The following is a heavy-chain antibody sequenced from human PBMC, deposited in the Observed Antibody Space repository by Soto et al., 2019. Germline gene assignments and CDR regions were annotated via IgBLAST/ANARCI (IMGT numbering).Heavy chain of an antibody. Sequence: TLSLTCTVSGGSISSSSYYWGWIRQPPGKGLEWIGSIYYSGSTYYNPSLKSRVTISVDTSKNQFSLKLSSVTAADTAVYYCARHALTTVTTDLYNWFDPWGQGTLVTVSS. CDR2: IYYSGST. CDR1: GGSISSSSYY. V-gene: IGHV4-39*01. D-gene: IGHD4-17*01. CDR3: ARHALTTVTTDLYNWFDP. J-gene: IGHJ5*02.